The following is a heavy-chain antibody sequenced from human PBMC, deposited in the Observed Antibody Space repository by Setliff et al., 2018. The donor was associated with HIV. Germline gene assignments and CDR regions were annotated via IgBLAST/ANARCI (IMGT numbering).Heavy chain of an antibody. CDR2: ISGYNGNT. Sequence: ASVKVSCKASGYTFTSYGISWVRQAPGQELEWMGSISGYNGNTNYAQKFQGRVTMTTDTSTSTAYMELRSLRSDDTAVYYCARGSSSIAAAYPDALDIWGQGTMVTVSS. CDR3: ARGSSSIAAAYPDALDI. J-gene: IGHJ3*02. CDR1: GYTFTSYG. D-gene: IGHD6-13*01. V-gene: IGHV1-18*01.